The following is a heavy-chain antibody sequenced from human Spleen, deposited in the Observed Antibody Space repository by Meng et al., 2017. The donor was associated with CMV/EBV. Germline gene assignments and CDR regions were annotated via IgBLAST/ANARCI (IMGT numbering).Heavy chain of an antibody. CDR1: GFLVSNKY. V-gene: IGHV3-53*01. J-gene: IGHJ4*02. D-gene: IGHD2/OR15-2a*01. CDR3: ARGDYFETTRGVFDY. Sequence: ASGFLVSNKYMSWVRQAPGKGLQWVSVIYSGGGTDYADSVKGRFTISRDISKNTVSLQMNNVRADDTAVYYCARGDYFETTRGVFDYWGQGTLVTVSS. CDR2: IYSGGGT.